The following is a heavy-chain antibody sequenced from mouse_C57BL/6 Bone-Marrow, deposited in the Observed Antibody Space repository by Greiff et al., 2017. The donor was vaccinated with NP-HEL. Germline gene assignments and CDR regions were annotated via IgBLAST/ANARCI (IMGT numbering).Heavy chain of an antibody. J-gene: IGHJ3*01. CDR3: ARGGNYYGSSWAY. CDR1: GYTFTSYW. CDR2: INPSSGYT. D-gene: IGHD1-1*01. Sequence: QVQLKQSGAELSKPGASVKLSCTASGYTFTSYWMHWVKQRPGPGLEWIGYINPSSGYTKYNQKFKDKATLTADKSSSTAYMQLSSLTYEDSAVYYCARGGNYYGSSWAYWGQGTLVTVAA. V-gene: IGHV1-7*01.